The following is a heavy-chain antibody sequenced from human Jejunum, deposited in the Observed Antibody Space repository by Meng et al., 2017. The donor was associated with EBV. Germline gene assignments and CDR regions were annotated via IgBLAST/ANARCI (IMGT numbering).Heavy chain of an antibody. V-gene: IGHV1-2*06. CDR1: AYTFGSYH. CDR2: INPNSSGA. D-gene: IGHD3-16*01. J-gene: IGHJ2*01. Sequence: QVPAVESGAVVRKPWASVTVPCNASAYTFGSYHLHWARQAPGPGLELMGLINPNSSGANYAQTFQGRVTMTRDTSISTAYMELSRLRSDDTAVYYCAREGLVGDLRYFDLWGRGTLVTVSS. CDR3: AREGLVGDLRYFDL.